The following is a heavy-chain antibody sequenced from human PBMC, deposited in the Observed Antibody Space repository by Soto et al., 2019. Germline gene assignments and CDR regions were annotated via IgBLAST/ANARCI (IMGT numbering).Heavy chain of an antibody. J-gene: IGHJ4*02. Sequence: ASVKVSCKASGYTFTSYAMHWVRQAPGQRLEWMGRINAGNGNTKYSQKFQGRVTITTDTSTSTAYMELSSLRSEDTAVYYCARAKYSSGWYTSYFDYWGQGTLVTVSS. V-gene: IGHV1-3*01. D-gene: IGHD6-19*01. CDR1: GYTFTSYA. CDR2: INAGNGNT. CDR3: ARAKYSSGWYTSYFDY.